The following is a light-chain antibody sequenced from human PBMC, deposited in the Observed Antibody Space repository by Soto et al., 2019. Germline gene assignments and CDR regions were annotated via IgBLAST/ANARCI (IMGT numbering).Light chain of an antibody. J-gene: IGKJ2*01. CDR2: GTS. CDR3: QQYGTSPQT. CDR1: QSVISNY. Sequence: EIVLTQSPGTMSLSPGERATLSCRASQSVISNYLAWYQQKPGQAPRLLIYGTSFRATSIPDRFSGSGSGTNLTLTIIRLEPEGFTVYYCQQYGTSPQTFSQGTKLEIK. V-gene: IGKV3-20*01.